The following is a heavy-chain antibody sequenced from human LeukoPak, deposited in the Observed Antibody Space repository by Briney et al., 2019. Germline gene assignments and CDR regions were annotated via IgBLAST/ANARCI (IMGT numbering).Heavy chain of an antibody. CDR1: GFTFSSYA. D-gene: IGHD1-26*01. Sequence: RGSLRLSCAASGFTFSSYAMSWVRQAPGKGLEWVSAISGSGGSTYYADSVKGRFTISRDNSKNTLYLQMNSLRAEDPAVYVCAEDSTGSYYKVLSGYFDYWGQGTLVTVSS. CDR3: AEDSTGSYYKVLSGYFDY. CDR2: ISGSGGST. V-gene: IGHV3-23*01. J-gene: IGHJ4*02.